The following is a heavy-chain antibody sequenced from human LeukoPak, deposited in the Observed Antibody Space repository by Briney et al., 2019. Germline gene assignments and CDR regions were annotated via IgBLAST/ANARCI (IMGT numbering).Heavy chain of an antibody. V-gene: IGHV3-11*01. J-gene: IGHJ4*02. CDR2: ISSSGSTI. D-gene: IGHD1-26*01. CDR3: ASDRAPSGSYYGREIDY. CDR1: GLAFSHYY. Sequence: GGSLRLSCAASGLAFSHYYMSWIRQAPGKGLEWVSYISSSGSTIYYADSVKGRFTISRDNAKNSLYLQMNSLRAEDTAVYYCASDRAPSGSYYGREIDYWGQGTLVTVSS.